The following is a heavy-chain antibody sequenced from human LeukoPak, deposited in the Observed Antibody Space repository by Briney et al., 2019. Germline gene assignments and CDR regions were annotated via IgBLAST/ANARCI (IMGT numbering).Heavy chain of an antibody. CDR2: ISGSGGST. CDR1: GFTFSSYA. CDR3: AKGVGYFPKDYGMDV. V-gene: IGHV3-23*01. Sequence: GGSLRLSCAVSGFTFSSYAMSWVRQAPGKGLEWVSAISGSGGSTYYADSVKGRFTISRDNSKNTLYLQMNSLRAEDTAVYYCAKGVGYFPKDYGMDVWGQGTTVTVSS. J-gene: IGHJ6*02. D-gene: IGHD2-15*01.